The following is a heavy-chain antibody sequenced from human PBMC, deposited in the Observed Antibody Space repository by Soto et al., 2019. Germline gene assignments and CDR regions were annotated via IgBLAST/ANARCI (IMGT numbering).Heavy chain of an antibody. J-gene: IGHJ4*02. CDR3: ARHSSDYYDSSGFFDY. V-gene: IGHV4-39*01. CDR2: FYYSGST. CDR1: GGSISSSSYS. Sequence: SETLSLTCTVSGGSISSSSYSWGWIRQPPGKGPEWIGTFYYSGSTYYNPSLKSRVAISVDTTKNQFFLKLNSVTAADTAVYYCARHSSDYYDSSGFFDYWGQGTLVTVSS. D-gene: IGHD3-22*01.